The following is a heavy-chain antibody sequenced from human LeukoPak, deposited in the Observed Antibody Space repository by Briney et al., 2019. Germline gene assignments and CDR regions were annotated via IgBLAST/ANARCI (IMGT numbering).Heavy chain of an antibody. Sequence: ASVKVSCKASGYTFTGYYTHWVRQAPGQGLEWMGWINPNSGGTNYAQKFQGWVTMTRDTSISTAYMELSRLRSDDTAVYYCATLGPPSRERTYDSSGYYDYYGMDVWGQGTTVTVSS. D-gene: IGHD3-22*01. CDR1: GYTFTGYY. CDR2: INPNSGGT. J-gene: IGHJ6*02. V-gene: IGHV1-2*04. CDR3: ATLGPPSRERTYDSSGYYDYYGMDV.